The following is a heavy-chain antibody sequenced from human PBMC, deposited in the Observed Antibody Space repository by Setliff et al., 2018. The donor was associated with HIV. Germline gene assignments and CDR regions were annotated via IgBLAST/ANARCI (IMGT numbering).Heavy chain of an antibody. CDR1: GGSISPYY. V-gene: IGHV4-34*01. D-gene: IGHD2-2*01. Sequence: SETLSLTCTVSGGSISPYYWTWVRQPPGKGLEWIGEIYHSEYTNYNASLKSRVSMSVDKSKNQFSLKLTSVTAADTAVYYCARGHCSGTNCYGVDYYGMDVWGQGTTVTVSS. J-gene: IGHJ6*02. CDR3: ARGHCSGTNCYGVDYYGMDV. CDR2: IYHSEYT.